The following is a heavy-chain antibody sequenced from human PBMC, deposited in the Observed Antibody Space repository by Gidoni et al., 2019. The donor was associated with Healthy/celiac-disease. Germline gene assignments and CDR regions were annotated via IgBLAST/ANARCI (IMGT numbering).Heavy chain of an antibody. J-gene: IGHJ4*02. CDR2: IKSKTDGGTT. CDR3: TTGYDSSGYYWSSDNFDY. CDR1: GFTFSNAW. Sequence: EVQLVESGGGLVKPGGSLRLSCAASGFTFSNAWMSWVRQAPGKGLEWVGRIKSKTDGGTTDYAAPVKGRFTISRDDSKNTLYLQMNSLKTEDTAVYYCTTGYDSSGYYWSSDNFDYWGQGTLVTVSS. D-gene: IGHD3-22*01. V-gene: IGHV3-15*01.